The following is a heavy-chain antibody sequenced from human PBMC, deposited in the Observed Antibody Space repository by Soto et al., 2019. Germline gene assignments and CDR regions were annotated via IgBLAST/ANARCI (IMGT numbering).Heavy chain of an antibody. J-gene: IGHJ5*02. CDR2: INHSGST. CDR3: ARGGHSSGWYWWFDP. Sequence: PSETLSLTCAVYGGSFRGYYWSWIRQPPGKGLEWIGEINHSGSTNYNPSLKSRVTISVDTSKNQFSLKLSSVTAADTAVYYCARGGHSSGWYWWFDPWGQGTLVTVSS. CDR1: GGSFRGYY. D-gene: IGHD6-19*01. V-gene: IGHV4-34*01.